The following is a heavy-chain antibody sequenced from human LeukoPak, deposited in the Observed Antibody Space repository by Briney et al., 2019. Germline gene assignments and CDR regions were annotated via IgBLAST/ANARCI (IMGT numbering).Heavy chain of an antibody. D-gene: IGHD4/OR15-4a*01. CDR3: ATVTIPGAFDI. J-gene: IGHJ3*02. CDR2: INLSGGRT. Sequence: ASVKVSCKASGYTFTSYYIHWVRQAPGQGLEWMGIINLSGGRTSYAQKFQGRVTMTEDTSTDTAYMELSSLRSEDTAVYYCATVTIPGAFDIWGQGTMVTVSS. CDR1: GYTFTSYY. V-gene: IGHV1-46*01.